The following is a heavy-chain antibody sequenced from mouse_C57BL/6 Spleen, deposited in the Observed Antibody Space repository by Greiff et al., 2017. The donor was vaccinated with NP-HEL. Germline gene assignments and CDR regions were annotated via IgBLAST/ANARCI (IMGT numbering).Heavy chain of an antibody. J-gene: IGHJ1*03. CDR2: ISDGGSYT. CDR1: GFTFSSYA. D-gene: IGHD2-1*01. CDR3: ARASYGNYGYFDV. V-gene: IGHV5-4*03. Sequence: EVKVVESGGGLVKPGGSLKLSCAASGFTFSSYAMSWVRQTPEKRLEWVATISDGGSYTYYPDNVKGRFTISRDNAKNNLYLQMSHLKSEDTAMYYCARASYGNYGYFDVWGTGTTVTVSS.